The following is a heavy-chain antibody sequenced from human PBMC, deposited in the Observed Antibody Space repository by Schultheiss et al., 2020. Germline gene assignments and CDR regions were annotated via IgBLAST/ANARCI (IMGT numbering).Heavy chain of an antibody. J-gene: IGHJ4*02. CDR3: AKDRYDSSGLDY. CDR2: ISYDGSNK. D-gene: IGHD3-22*01. Sequence: GGSLRLSCAASGFTFSTYSMNWVRQAPGKGLEWVAVISYDGSNKYYADSVKGRFTISRDNSKNTLYLQMNRLRAEDTAVYYCAKDRYDSSGLDYWGQGTLVTVSS. V-gene: IGHV3-30*18. CDR1: GFTFSTYS.